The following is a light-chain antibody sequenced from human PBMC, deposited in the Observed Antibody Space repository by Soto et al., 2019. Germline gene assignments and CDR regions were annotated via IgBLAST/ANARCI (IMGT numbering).Light chain of an antibody. CDR3: SSYTSGRTLV. CDR1: SSDVGGYNY. Sequence: QSALTQPASVSGAPGQSITISCTGTSSDVGGYNYVSWYQQHPGKAPKLMIYDVSNRPSGVSNRFAGSKSGNTASLTISGLQAEDEADYYFSSYTSGRTLVFGGWIKLTVL. CDR2: DVS. J-gene: IGLJ2*01. V-gene: IGLV2-14*01.